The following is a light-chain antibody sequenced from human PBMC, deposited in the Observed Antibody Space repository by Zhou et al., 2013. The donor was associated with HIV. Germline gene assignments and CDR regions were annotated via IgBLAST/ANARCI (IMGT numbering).Light chain of an antibody. V-gene: IGKV3-15*01. J-gene: IGKJ1*01. Sequence: EILMTQSPATLSVSPGERATLSCRASQSVRSSYLAWYQQKPGQAPRLLIYGASTRATGIPARFSGSGSGTEFTLSISSLQSEDFAVYYCQQYSNWPLTFGQGTKGGNQ. CDR2: GAS. CDR3: QQYSNWPLT. CDR1: QSVRSSY.